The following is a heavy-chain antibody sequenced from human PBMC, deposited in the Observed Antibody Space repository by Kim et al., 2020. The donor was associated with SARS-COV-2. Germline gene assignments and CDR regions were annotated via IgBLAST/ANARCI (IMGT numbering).Heavy chain of an antibody. D-gene: IGHD6-19*01. CDR2: IGVGGDT. J-gene: IGHJ4*02. Sequence: GGSLRLSCAASGFTFSSYDFHWVRRVTGKGLEWVSAIGVGGDTYYAASVKGRFTISRENAMNSLYLQINSLRVGDTAVYYCARESHDSYSTDWDLDWWGQGTLVTVSS. V-gene: IGHV3-13*01. CDR3: ARESHDSYSTDWDLDW. CDR1: GFTFSSYD.